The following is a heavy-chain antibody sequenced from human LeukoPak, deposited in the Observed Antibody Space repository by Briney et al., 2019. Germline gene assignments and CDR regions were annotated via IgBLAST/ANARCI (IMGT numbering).Heavy chain of an antibody. V-gene: IGHV3-21*01. J-gene: IGHJ4*02. Sequence: GGSLRLSCAASGFTFSSYSMNWVRQAPGKGLEWVSSISSSSSYIYYADSVKGRFTISRDNAKNSLYLQMNSLRAEDTAVYYCARDLSHYDYVWGSYRQLYYFDYWGQGTLVTVSS. CDR3: ARDLSHYDYVWGSYRQLYYFDY. CDR2: ISSSSSYI. D-gene: IGHD3-16*02. CDR1: GFTFSSYS.